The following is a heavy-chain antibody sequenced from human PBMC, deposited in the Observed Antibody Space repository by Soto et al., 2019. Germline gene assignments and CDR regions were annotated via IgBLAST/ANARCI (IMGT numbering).Heavy chain of an antibody. D-gene: IGHD3-9*01. CDR3: VRFWPPPYSDALTDYTDAFDY. V-gene: IGHV6-1*01. Sequence: QTLSLTCAISGDSVSSNDATWDWIRQSPSRGLEWLGRTYYRSKWYIDYAVSVKSRITINPDPSNNQLSLQLNSVTPADTAVYYCVRFWPPPYSDALTDYTDAFDYWGQGTLVTVSS. CDR2: TYYRSKWYI. J-gene: IGHJ4*02. CDR1: GDSVSSNDAT.